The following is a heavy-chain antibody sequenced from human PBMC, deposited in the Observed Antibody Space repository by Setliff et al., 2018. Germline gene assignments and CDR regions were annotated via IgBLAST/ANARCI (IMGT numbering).Heavy chain of an antibody. D-gene: IGHD3-3*01. V-gene: IGHV3-7*01. CDR2: IMTDGSGK. Sequence: GGSLRLSCAASGFIFSSSQMSWVRQAPGKGLEWVAMIMTDGSGKYYVDSVEGRFTISRDNTKNSLDLQMTSLRAEDAAVYYCARDVYDFRTGLADPWGQGTLVTVSS. CDR1: GFIFSSSQ. J-gene: IGHJ5*02. CDR3: ARDVYDFRTGLADP.